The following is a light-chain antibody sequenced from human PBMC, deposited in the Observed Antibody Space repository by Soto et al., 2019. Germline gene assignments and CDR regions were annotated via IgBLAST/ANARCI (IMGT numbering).Light chain of an antibody. CDR1: QSVWSSL. J-gene: IGKJ1*01. CDR3: QQYGRPWT. V-gene: IGKV3-20*01. Sequence: ETVLTQSPGTLSLCPGERATLSCRASQSVWSSLLAWYQHKPGQTPRLLIYGASSRATGIPDRFSGSGSGTDFTLTISRLEPEDFAVYYCQQYGRPWTFGQGTKVEIK. CDR2: GAS.